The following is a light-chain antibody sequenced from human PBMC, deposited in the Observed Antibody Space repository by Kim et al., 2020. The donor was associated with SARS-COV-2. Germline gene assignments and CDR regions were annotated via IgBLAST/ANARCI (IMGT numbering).Light chain of an antibody. CDR2: AAS. J-gene: IGKJ2*01. CDR3: QQSYSTLYT. Sequence: DIQMTQSPSSLSASVGDRVTITCRTSQIISSYLNWYQQKPGKAPKLLIYAASSLQSGVPSRFSGSASGTDFSLTISSLQPEDFATYYCQQSYSTLYTFGQGTKLEI. V-gene: IGKV1-39*01. CDR1: QIISSY.